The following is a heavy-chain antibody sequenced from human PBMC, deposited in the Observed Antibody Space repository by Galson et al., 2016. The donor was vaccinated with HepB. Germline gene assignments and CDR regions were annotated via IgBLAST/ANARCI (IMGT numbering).Heavy chain of an antibody. CDR1: GFTFSNYA. CDR2: ITSRGGT. V-gene: IGHV3-23*01. CDR3: TKGGITEICAPDY. J-gene: IGHJ4*02. Sequence: SLRLSCAASGFTFSNYAMSWVRQAPGKGLEWVSGITSRGGTSNADSVKGRFTSSRDNSKNTLYLQMNSLRAEDTALYYCTKGGITEICAPDYLGKGTLVIVSP. D-gene: IGHD3-3*01.